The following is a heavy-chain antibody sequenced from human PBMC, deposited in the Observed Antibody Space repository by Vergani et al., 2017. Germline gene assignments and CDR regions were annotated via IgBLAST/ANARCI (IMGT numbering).Heavy chain of an antibody. D-gene: IGHD6-19*01. J-gene: IGHJ3*02. CDR2: ISSNGGST. Sequence: EVQLVESGGGLVQPGGSLRLSCAASGFTFSSYAMHWVRQAPGKGLEYVSAISSNGGSTYYADSVKGRFTISRDNSKNTLYLQMGSLRAEDMAVYYCARDQYVGAVAGPNAFDIWGQGTMVTVSS. CDR1: GFTFSSYA. V-gene: IGHV3-64*07. CDR3: ARDQYVGAVAGPNAFDI.